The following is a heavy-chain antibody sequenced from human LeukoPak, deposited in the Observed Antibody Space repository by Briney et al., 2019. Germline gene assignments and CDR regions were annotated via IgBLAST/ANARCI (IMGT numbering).Heavy chain of an antibody. D-gene: IGHD3-3*01. Sequence: ASVKVSCKASGYTFTGYYMHWARQAPGQGLEWMGWINPNSGGTNYAQKFQGRVTMTRDTSISTAYMELSRLRSDDTAVYYCASPPNYDFWSGLDYWGQGTLVTVSS. CDR1: GYTFTGYY. CDR3: ASPPNYDFWSGLDY. J-gene: IGHJ4*02. V-gene: IGHV1-2*02. CDR2: INPNSGGT.